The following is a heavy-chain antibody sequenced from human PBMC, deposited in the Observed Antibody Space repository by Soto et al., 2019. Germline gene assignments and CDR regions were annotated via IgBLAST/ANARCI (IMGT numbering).Heavy chain of an antibody. CDR1: GGTFSSYT. CDR3: ARATHRGLQWWYSDL. D-gene: IGHD1-26*01. J-gene: IGHJ2*01. V-gene: IGHV1-69*05. CDR2: IIPIFGTA. Sequence: QVQLVQSGAEVKKPGSSVTVSCKASGGTFSSYTISWVRQAPGQGLEWMGGIIPIFGTANYAQKFQGRVTXPXXXSXXTAYVELSSLRSEDTAVHYGARATHRGLQWWYSDLWGRGPLVTVSS.